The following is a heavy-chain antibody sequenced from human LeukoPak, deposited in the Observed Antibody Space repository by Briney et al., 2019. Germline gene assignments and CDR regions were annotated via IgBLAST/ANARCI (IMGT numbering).Heavy chain of an antibody. Sequence: SETLSLTCAVYGGSFSGYYWSWIRQPPGKGPEWIGEINHSGSTNYNPSLKSRVTISVDTSKNQFSLKLSSVTAADTAVYYCARGGWGWLRLDAFDIWGQGTMVTVSS. J-gene: IGHJ3*02. V-gene: IGHV4-34*01. CDR2: INHSGST. CDR3: ARGGWGWLRLDAFDI. CDR1: GGSFSGYY. D-gene: IGHD5-24*01.